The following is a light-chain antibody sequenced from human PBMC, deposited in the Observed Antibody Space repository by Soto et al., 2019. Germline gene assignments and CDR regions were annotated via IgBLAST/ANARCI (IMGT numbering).Light chain of an antibody. CDR2: SNN. Sequence: QSVLTQPPSASGTPGQRVTISCSGSSSNIGSNTVNWYQQLPGTAPQLLIYSNNQRPSGVPDRFSGSKSGTSASLAISGPQSEDEADYYCAAWDDSLNGYVFGTGTKLTVL. V-gene: IGLV1-44*01. J-gene: IGLJ1*01. CDR1: SSNIGSNT. CDR3: AAWDDSLNGYV.